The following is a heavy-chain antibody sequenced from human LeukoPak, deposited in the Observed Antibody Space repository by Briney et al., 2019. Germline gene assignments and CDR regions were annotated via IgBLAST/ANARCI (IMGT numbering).Heavy chain of an antibody. CDR3: AASSGYYPAGFDY. J-gene: IGHJ4*02. CDR1: GFTVSGNY. CDR2: IYSGGTT. D-gene: IGHD3-22*01. V-gene: IGHV3-53*01. Sequence: GGSLRLSCAASGFTVSGNYMSWVRQAPGKGLEWVSIIYSGGTTYYADSVKGRFTISRDSSQNTLYLHMNSLRAEDTALYYCAASSGYYPAGFDYWGQGTLVTVSS.